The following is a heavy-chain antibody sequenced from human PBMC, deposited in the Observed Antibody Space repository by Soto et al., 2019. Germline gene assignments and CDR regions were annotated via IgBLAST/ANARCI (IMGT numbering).Heavy chain of an antibody. J-gene: IGHJ4*02. CDR1: GYTFTIYG. CDR3: ASVDYYDSSGYYGY. Sequence: QVQLVQSGAEVKKPGASVKVSCKASGYTFTIYGISWVRQAPGQGLEWMGWISGYNGNTDYAQNLQDRVTLTTDASTSSVYMELRSLGSDDTAVYYCASVDYYDSSGYYGYWGQGTLITVSS. CDR2: ISGYNGNT. V-gene: IGHV1-18*04. D-gene: IGHD3-22*01.